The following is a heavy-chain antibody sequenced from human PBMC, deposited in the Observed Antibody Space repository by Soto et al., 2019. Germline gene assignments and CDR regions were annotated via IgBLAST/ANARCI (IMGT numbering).Heavy chain of an antibody. D-gene: IGHD3-9*01. V-gene: IGHV3-74*01. CDR1: GFTFSSSW. CDR3: ARGVNFYDILTGIHYYYYYGMDV. CDR2: INSDGSST. Sequence: GGSLRLSCAASGFTFSSSWMHWVRQAPGKGLVWVSRINSDGSSTSYADSVKGRFTISRDNAKNTLYLQMNSLRAEDTAVYYCARGVNFYDILTGIHYYYYYGMDVWGQGTTVTVSS. J-gene: IGHJ6*02.